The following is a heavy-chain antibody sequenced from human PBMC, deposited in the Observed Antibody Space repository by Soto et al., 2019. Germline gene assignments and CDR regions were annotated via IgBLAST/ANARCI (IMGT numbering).Heavy chain of an antibody. CDR2: IYYSGST. J-gene: IGHJ5*02. V-gene: IGHV4-30-4*01. D-gene: IGHD2-15*01. Sequence: SETLSVTCTVSGGSISSGDYYWSWIRQPPGKGLEWIGYIYYSGSTYYNPSLKSRVTISVDTSKNQFSLKLSSVTAADTAVYYCARALGCSGGSCYSVWFDPWGQGTLVTVSS. CDR1: GGSISSGDYY. CDR3: ARALGCSGGSCYSVWFDP.